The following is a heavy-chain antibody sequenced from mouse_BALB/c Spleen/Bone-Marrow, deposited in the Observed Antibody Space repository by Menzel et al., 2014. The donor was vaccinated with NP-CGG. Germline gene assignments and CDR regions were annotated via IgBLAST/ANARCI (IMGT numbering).Heavy chain of an antibody. CDR3: RSYDYAMDY. D-gene: IGHD1-1*01. V-gene: IGHV1S22*01. CDR1: GYTFTSYW. J-gene: IGHJ4*01. CDR2: IYPGSGST. Sequence: GSELVRPGASVKLSCKASGYTFTSYWMHWVRQRPGQGLEWIGNIYPGSGSTNYDEKFKSKATLTVDTSSSTAYMQLSSLTSEDSAVYYCRSYDYAMDYWSQGTSVTVSS.